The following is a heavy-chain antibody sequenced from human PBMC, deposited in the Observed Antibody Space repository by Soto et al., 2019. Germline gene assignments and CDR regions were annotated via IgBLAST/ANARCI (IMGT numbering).Heavy chain of an antibody. Sequence: PSETLCLTCTVSGGSIYSSSYYWGLIRQPPGKGLAWIGSIYYNGSPYNNPSLKSRVTMSVDTSKNQFSLNLSSVTAADTAVYYCARLLYDSRGYYYFDYWGQGTLVTVSS. V-gene: IGHV4-39*01. CDR2: IYYNGSP. CDR1: GGSIYSSSYY. CDR3: ARLLYDSRGYYYFDY. D-gene: IGHD3-22*01. J-gene: IGHJ4*02.